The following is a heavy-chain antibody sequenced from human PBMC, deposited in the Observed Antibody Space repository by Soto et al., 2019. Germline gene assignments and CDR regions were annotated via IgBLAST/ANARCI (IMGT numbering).Heavy chain of an antibody. CDR2: IYPGDSDT. V-gene: IGHV5-51*01. Sequence: GESLKISCKGSGYSFTSYWIGWVRQMPGKGLEWMGIIYPGDSDTRYSPTFQGQVTISADKSISTAYLKWSSLKASDTAMYYCATHTANYDFWSGYYLGDYYYMDVWGKGTTVTVSS. CDR1: GYSFTSYW. D-gene: IGHD3-3*01. J-gene: IGHJ6*03. CDR3: ATHTANYDFWSGYYLGDYYYMDV.